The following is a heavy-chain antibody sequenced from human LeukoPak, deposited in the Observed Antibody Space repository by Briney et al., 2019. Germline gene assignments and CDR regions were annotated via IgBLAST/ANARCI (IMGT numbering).Heavy chain of an antibody. D-gene: IGHD3-3*01. CDR2: VIPIFGTA. V-gene: IGHV1-69*13. CDR1: GGTFSSYA. J-gene: IGHJ4*02. CDR3: ARAENYYDPSY. Sequence: ASVKVSCKASGGTFSSYAISWVRQAPGQGLEWMGGVIPIFGTANYAQKFQGRVAITADESTSTAYMELSSLRSEDTAVYYCARAENYYDPSYWGQGTLVTVSS.